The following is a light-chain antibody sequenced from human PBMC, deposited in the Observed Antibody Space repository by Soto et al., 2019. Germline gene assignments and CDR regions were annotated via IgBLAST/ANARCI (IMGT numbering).Light chain of an antibody. CDR1: QTISSW. V-gene: IGKV1-5*01. CDR2: AAS. CDR3: LQDHDDSWT. J-gene: IGKJ1*01. Sequence: DIQMTQSPSTLSGSVGDGVTITCRASQTISSWLAWYQQKPGKAPTLLIYAASNLQSGVPSRFRGSRSGTEFTLTVSSLQPEDFATYYCLQDHDDSWTFGQGTKVDIK.